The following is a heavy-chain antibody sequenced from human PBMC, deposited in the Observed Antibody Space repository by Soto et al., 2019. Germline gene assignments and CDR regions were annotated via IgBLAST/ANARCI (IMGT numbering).Heavy chain of an antibody. V-gene: IGHV5-10-1*01. D-gene: IGHD3-9*01. CDR1: GYSFTSYW. Sequence: PGESLKISCKGSGYSFTSYWISWARQMPGKGLESMGRIDPSGSYTNYSPSFQGHVTISADKSLSTAYLQWSSLKASDTAMYYCARLIGDILTGYTYYGRDVWGQGTTGTVSS. CDR3: ARLIGDILTGYTYYGRDV. CDR2: IDPSGSYT. J-gene: IGHJ6*02.